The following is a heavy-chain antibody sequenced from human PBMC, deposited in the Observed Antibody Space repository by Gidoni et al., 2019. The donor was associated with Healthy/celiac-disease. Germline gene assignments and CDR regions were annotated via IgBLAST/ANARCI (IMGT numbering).Heavy chain of an antibody. V-gene: IGHV4-34*01. Sequence: QVQLQQWGAGLLKPSETLSLTCAVYGGSFSGYYWSWIRQPPGKGLEWIGEINHSGSTNSNPSLKSRVTISVDTSKNQFSLKLSSVTAADTAVYYCASSFIAPRNAMVRGVKGNWFDPWGQGTLVTVSS. CDR3: ASSFIAPRNAMVRGVKGNWFDP. CDR2: INHSGST. CDR1: GGSFSGYY. J-gene: IGHJ5*02. D-gene: IGHD3-10*01.